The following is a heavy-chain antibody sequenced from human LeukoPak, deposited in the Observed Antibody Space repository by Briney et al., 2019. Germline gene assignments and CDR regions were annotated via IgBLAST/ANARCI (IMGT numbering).Heavy chain of an antibody. V-gene: IGHV4-59*01. CDR1: GGSISSYY. CDR2: IYYSGST. D-gene: IGHD3-10*01. Sequence: SETLSLTCTVSGGSISSYYWSWIRQPPGKGLEGIGYIYYSGSTNYNPSLKSRVTISVDTSKNQFSLKLSSVTAADTAVYYCARAVWFGELLEDNWFDPWGQGTLVTVSS. CDR3: ARAVWFGELLEDNWFDP. J-gene: IGHJ5*02.